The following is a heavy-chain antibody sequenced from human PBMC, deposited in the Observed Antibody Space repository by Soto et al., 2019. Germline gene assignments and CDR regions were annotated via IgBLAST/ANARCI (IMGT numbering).Heavy chain of an antibody. CDR3: ARGGADYYDSSGYYGAYDAFDI. CDR2: IYYSGST. D-gene: IGHD3-22*01. CDR1: GGSISSYY. Sequence: SETLSLTCTVSGGSISSYYWSWIRQPPGKGLEWIGYIYYSGSTNYNPSLKSRVTISVDTSKNQFSLKLSSVTAADTAVYYCARGGADYYDSSGYYGAYDAFDIWGQGTMVTV. V-gene: IGHV4-59*01. J-gene: IGHJ3*02.